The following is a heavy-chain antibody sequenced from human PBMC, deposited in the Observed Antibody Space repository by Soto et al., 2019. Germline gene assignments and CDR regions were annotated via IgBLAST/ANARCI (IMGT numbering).Heavy chain of an antibody. D-gene: IGHD3-10*01. Sequence: SESLSLTCSSCGSCVSSCSYYWTWIRQPPGKGLEWIGYIYYSGSTNYNPSLKSRVTISVDTSKNQFSLKLSSVTAADTAVYYCGRLMVRGLIDAFDIWGQGTMVTVSS. V-gene: IGHV4-61*01. CDR3: GRLMVRGLIDAFDI. CDR1: GSCVSSCSYY. J-gene: IGHJ3*02. CDR2: IYYSGST.